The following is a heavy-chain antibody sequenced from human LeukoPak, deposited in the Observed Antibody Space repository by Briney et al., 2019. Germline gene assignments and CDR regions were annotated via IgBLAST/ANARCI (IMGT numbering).Heavy chain of an antibody. CDR3: ARSSSITYYGMDV. J-gene: IGHJ6*02. Sequence: KSGGSLRLSCAASGFTFSDYYMSWIRQAPGKGLEWVSYISSSSSYTNYADSVKGRFTISRDSAKNSLYLQMYSLRAEDTAVYYCARSSSITYYGMDVWGRGTTVTVSS. CDR2: ISSSSSYT. D-gene: IGHD2-2*01. CDR1: GFTFSDYY. V-gene: IGHV3-11*06.